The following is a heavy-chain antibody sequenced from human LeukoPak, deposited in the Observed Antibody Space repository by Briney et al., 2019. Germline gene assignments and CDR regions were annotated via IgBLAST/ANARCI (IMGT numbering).Heavy chain of an antibody. CDR2: ITPSGGT. CDR1: GYTFTSYA. V-gene: IGHV1-2*02. Sequence: ASVKVSCKASGYTFTSYAMHWVRQAPGQGLEWMGWITPSGGTNYPQKIQGRGAITRDTSITTAYMDLSRLTSDDTAVYYCARDRYGDGFAHFDYWGEGALVTVSS. J-gene: IGHJ4*02. D-gene: IGHD5-24*01. CDR3: ARDRYGDGFAHFDY.